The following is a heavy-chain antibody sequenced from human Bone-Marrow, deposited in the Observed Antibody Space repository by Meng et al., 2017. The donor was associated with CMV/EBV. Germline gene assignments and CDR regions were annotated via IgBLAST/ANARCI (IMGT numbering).Heavy chain of an antibody. D-gene: IGHD1-1*01. CDR3: ARARILVQAAVPTHYYYYYGMDV. CDR2: VNPNTGKT. CDR1: GYTFSTYD. J-gene: IGHJ6*02. Sequence: ASVKVSCKASGYTFSTYDINWVRQAAGQGLEWMGWVNPNTGKTGYTQKFQGRLTLTRSTSISTAYLELSSLRSDDTAVYYCARARILVQAAVPTHYYYYYGMDVWGQGNTVTVSS. V-gene: IGHV1-8*01.